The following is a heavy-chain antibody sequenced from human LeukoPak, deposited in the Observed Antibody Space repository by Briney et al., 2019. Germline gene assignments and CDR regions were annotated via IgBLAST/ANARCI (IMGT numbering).Heavy chain of an antibody. D-gene: IGHD2-15*01. CDR3: AHRDPPRLGYCSGGSCHDGNDNWFDP. V-gene: IGHV2-5*02. Sequence: SGPTLVNPTQTLTLTCTFSGFSLSTSGVGVGWIRQPPGKALEWLALIYWDDDKRYSPSLKSRLTITKDTSKNQVVLTMTNMDPVNTATYYCAHRDPPRLGYCSGGSCHDGNDNWFDPWGQGTLVTVSS. CDR2: IYWDDDK. J-gene: IGHJ5*02. CDR1: GFSLSTSGVG.